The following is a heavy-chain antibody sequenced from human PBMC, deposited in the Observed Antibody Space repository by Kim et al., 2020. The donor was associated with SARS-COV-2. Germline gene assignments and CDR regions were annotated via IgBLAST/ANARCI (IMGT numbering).Heavy chain of an antibody. V-gene: IGHV4-59*01. D-gene: IGHD3-9*01. J-gene: IGHJ4*02. Sequence: SETLSLTCTVSGGSISSYYWSWIRQPPGKGLEWIGYIYYSGSTNYNPSLKSRVTISVDTSKNQLSLKLSSVTAADTAVYYCARAGVLRYFDWPLQIDYWGQRTLVTVSS. CDR2: IYYSGST. CDR3: ARAGVLRYFDWPLQIDY. CDR1: GGSISSYY.